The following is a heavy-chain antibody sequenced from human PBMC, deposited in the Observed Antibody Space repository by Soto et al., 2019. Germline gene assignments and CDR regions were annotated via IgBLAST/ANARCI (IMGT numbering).Heavy chain of an antibody. D-gene: IGHD3-10*01. V-gene: IGHV1-8*01. J-gene: IGHJ6*03. CDR3: ARGRYYGSGSYYNVDYYYYMDV. Sequence: ASVKVSCKASGYTFTSYDINWVRQATGQGLEWMGWMNPNSGNTGYAQKFQGRVTMTRNTSISTAYMELSSLRSEDTAVYYCARGRYYGSGSYYNVDYYYYMDVWGKGTTVTVSS. CDR1: GYTFTSYD. CDR2: MNPNSGNT.